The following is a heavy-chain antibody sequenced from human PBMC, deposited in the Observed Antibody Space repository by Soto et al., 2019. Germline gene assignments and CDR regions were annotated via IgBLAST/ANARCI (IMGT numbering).Heavy chain of an antibody. V-gene: IGHV1-69*04. Sequence: SVKVSCKASGGTFSSYTISWVRQAPGQGLEWMGRIIPILGIANYAQKFQGRVTITADKSTSTAYMELSSLRSEDTAVYYCARDFLVKWGALSNWFDPWAQGTLVTVSS. CDR3: ARDFLVKWGALSNWFDP. CDR2: IIPILGIA. J-gene: IGHJ5*02. CDR1: GGTFSSYT. D-gene: IGHD1-26*01.